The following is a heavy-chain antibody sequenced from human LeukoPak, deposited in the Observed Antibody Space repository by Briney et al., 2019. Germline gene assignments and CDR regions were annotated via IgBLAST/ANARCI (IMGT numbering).Heavy chain of an antibody. CDR2: IYYSGST. CDR3: ARHLWLGVFDH. V-gene: IGHV4-59*08. CDR1: GGSISSYY. Sequence: SETLSLTCTVSGGSISSYYWSWIRQPPGKGLEWIGYIYYSGSTNYNPSLKSRVTISVDTSKNQFSLKLSSVTAADTAVYYCARHLWLGVFDHWGQGTLVTVSS. J-gene: IGHJ4*02. D-gene: IGHD6-19*01.